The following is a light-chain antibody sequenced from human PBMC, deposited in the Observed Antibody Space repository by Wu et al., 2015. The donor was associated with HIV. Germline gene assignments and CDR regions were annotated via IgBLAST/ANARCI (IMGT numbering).Light chain of an antibody. CDR1: QGINNY. CDR2: GAS. CDR3: HQFYIHPRS. Sequence: QLTQSPDSLSASVGDKVTITCRASQGINNYLAWYQQKSGEAPRLLIYGASTLQGGVPSRFSGSGSGTDFTLTISNLQPEDSATYFCHQFYIHPRSFGQGTNLEI. V-gene: IGKV1-9*01. J-gene: IGKJ2*03.